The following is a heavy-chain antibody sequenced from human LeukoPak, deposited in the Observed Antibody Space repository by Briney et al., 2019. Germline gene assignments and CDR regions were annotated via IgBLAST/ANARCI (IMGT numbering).Heavy chain of an antibody. CDR2: ITGSGGST. J-gene: IGHJ4*02. Sequence: PGGSLRLSCAASGFTFRSYDMSWVRQAPGKGLEWVSGITGSGGSTYYADSVKGRFTISRDNSKNTLYLQMNILRAEDTAIYYCAKRASALAGFQYFDSWGQGTLVSVSP. CDR3: AKRASALAGFQYFDS. V-gene: IGHV3-23*01. D-gene: IGHD6-19*01. CDR1: GFTFRSYD.